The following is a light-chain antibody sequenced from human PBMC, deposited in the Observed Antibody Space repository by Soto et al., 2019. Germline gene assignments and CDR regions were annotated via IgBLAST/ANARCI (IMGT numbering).Light chain of an antibody. CDR3: QQRSQWPPMT. J-gene: IGKJ5*01. CDR1: QSISTX. Sequence: PGQRATLSCRASQSISTXLAWXQVKPGXAXXLXXXDASSRATGVPARFSGSGSGTDFSLTISSLEPEDVAVYYCQQRSQWPPMTFGQGTRLEI. CDR2: DAS. V-gene: IGKV3-11*01.